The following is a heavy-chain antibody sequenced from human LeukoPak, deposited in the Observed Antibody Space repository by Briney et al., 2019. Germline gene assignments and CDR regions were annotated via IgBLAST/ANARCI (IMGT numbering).Heavy chain of an antibody. Sequence: GGSLRLSCAASGFTFSDYGMHWVRQAPGKGLEWVAFIRNDGSYEYYPYSVKGGFTISRENSRNPLFLQMTSLRAEDTAVYYCAKGGSPSHNWFNSWGQGTLVTVSS. D-gene: IGHD2-15*01. CDR1: GFTFSDYG. CDR2: IRNDGSYE. J-gene: IGHJ5*01. V-gene: IGHV3-30*02. CDR3: AKGGSPSHNWFNS.